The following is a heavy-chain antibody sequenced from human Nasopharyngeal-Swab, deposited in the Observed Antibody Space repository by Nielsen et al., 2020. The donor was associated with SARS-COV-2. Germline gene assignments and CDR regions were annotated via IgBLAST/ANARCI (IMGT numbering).Heavy chain of an antibody. J-gene: IGHJ6*02. CDR2: IYPRDSDT. V-gene: IGHV5-51*01. CDR3: AIGAAVGTLFHGMDV. Sequence: GGSLRLSCKGSGSSFTSYWIAWVRQMPGKGLEWMGIIYPRDSDTRYSPSFEGRVTISVDQSITTAYLHWTSLKASDTAKYYCAIGAAVGTLFHGMDVWGQGTMVTVSS. CDR1: GSSFTSYW. D-gene: IGHD1-26*01.